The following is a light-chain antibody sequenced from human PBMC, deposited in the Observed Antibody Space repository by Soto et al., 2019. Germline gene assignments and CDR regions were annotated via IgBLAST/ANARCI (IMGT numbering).Light chain of an antibody. CDR3: SSYAGSNNLV. Sequence: QSVLTQPPSASGSPGQSATISCTGTSSDVGGYNYVSWYQQHPGKAPKLIISEVSKRPSGVPDRFSGSKSGNTASLTVSGLQAEDEADYYCSSYAGSNNLVFGGGTKVTVL. CDR1: SSDVGGYNY. CDR2: EVS. J-gene: IGLJ3*02. V-gene: IGLV2-8*01.